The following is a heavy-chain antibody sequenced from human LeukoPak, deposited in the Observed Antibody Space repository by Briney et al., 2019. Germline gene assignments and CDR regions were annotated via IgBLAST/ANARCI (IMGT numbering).Heavy chain of an antibody. CDR1: GGSISSSAYY. CDR3: ARRNYYGSGSHDY. J-gene: IGHJ4*02. V-gene: IGHV4-39*01. D-gene: IGHD3-10*01. Sequence: SETMSLTCNVSGGSISSSAYYWGWIRQPPGKGLEWIGSIYYSGSTHYNLSLKSRVTISVDTSKNQFSLKLGSVTAADTAIYYCARRNYYGSGSHDYWGPGTLVTVSS. CDR2: IYYSGST.